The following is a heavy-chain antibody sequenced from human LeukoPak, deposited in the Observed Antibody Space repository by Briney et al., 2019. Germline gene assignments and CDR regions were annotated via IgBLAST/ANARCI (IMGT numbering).Heavy chain of an antibody. V-gene: IGHV3-53*01. CDR2: IYSGGTT. D-gene: IGHD2-15*01. J-gene: IGHJ4*02. CDR3: ARQRRYCSGDSCYQRTFDF. CDR1: GFTVSSNY. Sequence: GGSLRLSCAASGFTVSSNYMNWVRQAPGKGLEWVSVIYSGGTTYYADSVKGRFTISRDNAKNSVYMQMNSLRAEDTAVYSCARQRRYCSGDSCYQRTFDFWGQGTLVTVSS.